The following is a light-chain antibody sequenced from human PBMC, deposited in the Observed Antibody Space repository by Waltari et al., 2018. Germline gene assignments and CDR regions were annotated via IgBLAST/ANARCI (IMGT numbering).Light chain of an antibody. CDR2: DAS. J-gene: IGKJ4*01. V-gene: IGKV1-33*01. CDR3: QKYDNLPLT. Sequence: DFQITQSPSSLSASVGDRVTITCQASQDIKKYLSCYQQKPGKAPNLLIYDASKLQTGVPSRFSGSGSGTDFTLTISRLQPEDIATYYCQKYDNLPLTYGGGTKVEIK. CDR1: QDIKKY.